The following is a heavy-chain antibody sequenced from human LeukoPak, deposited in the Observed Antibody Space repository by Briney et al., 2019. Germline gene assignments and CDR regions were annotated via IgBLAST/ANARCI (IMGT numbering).Heavy chain of an antibody. CDR3: AKDRLEGMTTVTTLWFDP. V-gene: IGHV3-23*01. D-gene: IGHD4-11*01. CDR2: IHGSGGST. CDR1: GFTFRSYA. J-gene: IGHJ5*02. Sequence: GGSLRLSCAASGFTFRSYAMSWVRQAPGKGLEWVSTIHGSGGSTYYADSVKGRFTISRDNSKNTLYLQMNSLRAEDTAVYYCAKDRLEGMTTVTTLWFDPWGQGTLVTVSS.